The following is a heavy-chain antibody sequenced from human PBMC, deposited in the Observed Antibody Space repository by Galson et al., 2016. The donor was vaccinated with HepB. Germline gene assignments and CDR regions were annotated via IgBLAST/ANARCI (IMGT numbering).Heavy chain of an antibody. CDR1: GYSFTNFW. V-gene: IGHV5-10-1*01. J-gene: IGHJ3*02. D-gene: IGHD2-21*02. CDR2: VDPSDSYT. Sequence: QSGAEVKKPGESLKISCQGSGYSFTNFWINWVRQMPGKGLEWMGTVDPSDSYTRYRPSFQGHVTISTDKSISTAYLQWSGLKASDSAIYYCARGDCAGDCYSHPDDAFDIWGQGTTVTVPS. CDR3: ARGDCAGDCYSHPDDAFDI.